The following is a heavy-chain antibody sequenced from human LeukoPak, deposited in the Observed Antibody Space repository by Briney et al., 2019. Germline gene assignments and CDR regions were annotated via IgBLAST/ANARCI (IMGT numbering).Heavy chain of an antibody. CDR3: ARGYSHGSASFDY. J-gene: IGHJ4*02. Sequence: GGSLRLSCTASGFSFSSYPIHWVRQAPGKGLEWVSLISYDGSNEYYADSVKGRFTISRDNSMNTLYLQMNSLRSEDAALYYCARGYSHGSASFDYWGQGTRVTVSS. D-gene: IGHD5-18*01. CDR1: GFSFSSYP. CDR2: ISYDGSNE. V-gene: IGHV3-30*04.